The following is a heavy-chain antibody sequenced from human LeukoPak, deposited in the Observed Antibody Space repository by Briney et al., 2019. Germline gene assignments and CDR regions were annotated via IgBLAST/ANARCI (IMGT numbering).Heavy chain of an antibody. D-gene: IGHD5-18*01. CDR2: IYSGDSEA. CDR1: GYRFTVYW. Sequence: GESLKISCKASGYRFTVYWIAWVRQMPGKGLEWMGSIYSGDSEARYSPSSQGQVTMSVDKSISTAYLQWGSLKASDTATYYRATHSTPMTQFDYWGQGTLVTVSS. J-gene: IGHJ4*02. V-gene: IGHV5-51*01. CDR3: ATHSTPMTQFDY.